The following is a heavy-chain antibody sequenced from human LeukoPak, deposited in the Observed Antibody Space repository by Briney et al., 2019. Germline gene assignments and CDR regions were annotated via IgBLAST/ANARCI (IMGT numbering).Heavy chain of an antibody. CDR1: GFTFSSYS. V-gene: IGHV3-21*01. CDR2: ISSSSSYI. Sequence: GGSLRLSCAASGFTFSSYSMNWVSQAPGKGLEWVSSISSSSSYIYYADSVKGRFTISRDNAKNSLYLQMNSLRAEDTAVYYCARVSRSSSGWSALEFDYWGQGTLVTVSS. D-gene: IGHD6-19*01. CDR3: ARVSRSSSGWSALEFDY. J-gene: IGHJ4*02.